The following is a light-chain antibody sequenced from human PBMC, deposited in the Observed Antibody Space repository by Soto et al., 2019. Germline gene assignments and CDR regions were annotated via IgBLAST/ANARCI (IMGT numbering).Light chain of an antibody. CDR2: EVT. J-gene: IGLJ1*01. V-gene: IGLV2-8*01. Sequence: QSVLTQPPSASGSPGQSVTISCTGTSSDVGGYDYVSWYQQHPGKAPKLMIYEVTIRPSGVSDRFSGSKSGNTASLTVSGLQAEDEADYYCAAWDDRLDVYVFGTGTKVTVL. CDR3: AAWDDRLDVYV. CDR1: SSDVGGYDY.